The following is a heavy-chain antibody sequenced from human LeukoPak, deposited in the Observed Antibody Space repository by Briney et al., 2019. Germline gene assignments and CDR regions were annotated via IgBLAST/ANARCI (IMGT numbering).Heavy chain of an antibody. J-gene: IGHJ6*02. V-gene: IGHV1-46*01. CDR1: GYTFTSYY. Sequence: ASVKVSCKASGYTFTSYYMHWVRQAPGQGLEWMGIINPSGGSTSYAQKFQGRVTMTRDTSTSTVYMELSSLRSEDTAVYYCARVGNPSRDGYNWDYYYYGMDVWGQGTTVTVSS. CDR3: ARVGNPSRDGYNWDYYYYGMDV. CDR2: INPSGGST. D-gene: IGHD5-24*01.